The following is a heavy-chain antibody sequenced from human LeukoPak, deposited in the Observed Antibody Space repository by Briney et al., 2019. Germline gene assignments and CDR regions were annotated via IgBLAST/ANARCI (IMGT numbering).Heavy chain of an antibody. Sequence: GGSLRLSCAASGFTFSSYAMSWVPQAPGKGLEWVSSISSSGSYIYYADSVKGRFTISRDNAKNSLYLQMNSLRAEDTAVYYCARDSRYCSGGSCYGEIDYWGQGTLVTVSS. CDR3: ARDSRYCSGGSCYGEIDY. J-gene: IGHJ4*02. CDR2: ISSSGSYI. CDR1: GFTFSSYA. D-gene: IGHD2-15*01. V-gene: IGHV3-21*01.